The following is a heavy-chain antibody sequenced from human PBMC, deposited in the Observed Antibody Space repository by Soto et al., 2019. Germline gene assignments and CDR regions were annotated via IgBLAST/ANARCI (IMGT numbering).Heavy chain of an antibody. CDR1: GFTFSSYA. CDR3: AKDRVGKRWYFDY. V-gene: IGHV3-23*01. J-gene: IGHJ4*02. Sequence: GGSLRLSCAASGFTFSSYAMSWVRQAPGKGLEWVSAIGGSGGSTYYADSVKGRSTISRDNSKNTLDLQMNSLRAEDTAVYYCAKDRVGKRWYFDYWGQGTLVTVSS. CDR2: IGGSGGST. D-gene: IGHD3-10*01.